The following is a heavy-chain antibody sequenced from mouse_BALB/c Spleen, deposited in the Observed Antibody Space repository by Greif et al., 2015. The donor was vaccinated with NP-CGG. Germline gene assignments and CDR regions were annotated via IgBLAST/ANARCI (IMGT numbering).Heavy chain of an antibody. CDR2: IRLKSNNYAT. CDR1: GFTFSNYW. J-gene: IGHJ2*01. V-gene: IGHV6-6*02. CDR3: TRPLDGYILPDY. D-gene: IGHD1-2*01. Sequence: EVHLVESGGGLVQPGGSMKLSCVASGFTFSNYWMNWVRQSPERGLEWVAEIRLKSNNYATHYAESVKGRFPISRDDSKSSVYLQMNNLRAEDTGIYYCTRPLDGYILPDYWGQGTTLTVSS.